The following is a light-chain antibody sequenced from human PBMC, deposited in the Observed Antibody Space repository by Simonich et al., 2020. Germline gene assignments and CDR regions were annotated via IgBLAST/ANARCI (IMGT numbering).Light chain of an antibody. V-gene: IGLV2-14*03. CDR1: SSDVVGYNY. CDR3: CSYAGSSNVV. CDR2: DFR. Sequence: QSALTQPASVSGSPGQSITISCTGTSSDVVGYNYVSWYQQHPGKAPKLMIYDFRNRPSGVSNLFSGSKSGNTASLTISGLQAEDEADYYCCSYAGSSNVVFGGGTKLTVL. J-gene: IGLJ2*01.